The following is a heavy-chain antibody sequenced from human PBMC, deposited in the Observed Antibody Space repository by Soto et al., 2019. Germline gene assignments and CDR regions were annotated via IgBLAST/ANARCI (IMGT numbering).Heavy chain of an antibody. J-gene: IGHJ2*01. D-gene: IGHD3-10*01. V-gene: IGHV4-39*01. CDR1: GGSIRSSSYY. CDR3: ARQVASGYWYFDL. Sequence: QLQLQESGPGLVKPSETLSLTCTVSGGSIRSSSYYWGWIRQPPGEGLEWIGSIYYSGTTYYNPSLKSRVTISVATSKNQFSLRLTSVTAADTAVYYCARQVASGYWYFDLWGRGTLVTVSS. CDR2: IYYSGTT.